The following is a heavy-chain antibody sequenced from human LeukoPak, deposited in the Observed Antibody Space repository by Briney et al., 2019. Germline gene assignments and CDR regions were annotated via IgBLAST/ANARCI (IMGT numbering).Heavy chain of an antibody. D-gene: IGHD2/OR15-2a*01. V-gene: IGHV3-53*01. CDR2: IYSGGST. CDR1: GFTVSNNY. J-gene: IGHJ1*01. CDR3: ATYSITGAWAEYFLH. Sequence: GGSLRLSCAASGFTVSNNYMSWVRQAPGKGLEWVSVIYSGGSTYYADSVKGRFTISRDNSENTLYLQMNSLRAEDTAVYYCATYSITGAWAEYFLHWGQGTLVTVSS.